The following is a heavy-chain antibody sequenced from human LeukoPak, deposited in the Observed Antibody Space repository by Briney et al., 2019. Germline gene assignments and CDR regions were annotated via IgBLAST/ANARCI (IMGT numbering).Heavy chain of an antibody. V-gene: IGHV4-34*01. CDR1: GGSFSGFY. D-gene: IGHD2-21*02. CDR3: ASQPGGVTNYFDY. J-gene: IGHJ4*02. CDR2: INHSGST. Sequence: PSETLSLTCAVYGGSFSGFYWNWIRQSPGKGLEWIGEINHSGSTNYNPSLKSRVTISIDTSKNQFSLKLSSVTAADTAVYYCASQPGGVTNYFDYWGQGTLVTVSS.